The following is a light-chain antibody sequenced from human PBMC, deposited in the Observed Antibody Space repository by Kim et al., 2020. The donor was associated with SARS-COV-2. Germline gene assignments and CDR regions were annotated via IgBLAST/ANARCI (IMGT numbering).Light chain of an antibody. CDR3: QQRSNWPLT. J-gene: IGKJ4*01. CDR2: DAS. V-gene: IGKV3-11*01. Sequence: EIVLTQSPVTLSLSPGERATLSCRASQSVHNYLAWYQQKPGQPPRLLIYDASNRATGIPARFSGSGSGTDFTLTISSLEPEDFAVYYCQQRSNWPLTSGGGTKVDIK. CDR1: QSVHNY.